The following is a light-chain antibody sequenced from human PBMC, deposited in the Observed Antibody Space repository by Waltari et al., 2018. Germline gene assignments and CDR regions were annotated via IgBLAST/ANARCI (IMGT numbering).Light chain of an antibody. J-gene: IGKJ3*01. CDR3: QQYDSYSVTLT. V-gene: IGKV1-5*03. Sequence: DIQITQSPSTLSASVGDRVTITCRASQSINNWLALYQQKPGKAPKLLIYKASTLESGVPSRFSGSRSGTEFTLTISSLQPDDFATYYCQQYDSYSVTLTFGPGTKVDIK. CDR2: KAS. CDR1: QSINNW.